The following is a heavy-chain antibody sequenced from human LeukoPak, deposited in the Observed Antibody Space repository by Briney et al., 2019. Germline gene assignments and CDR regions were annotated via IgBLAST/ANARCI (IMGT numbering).Heavy chain of an antibody. D-gene: IGHD2-2*01. CDR3: ATSRRDIVVVPAAIATEAANYYYYCYMDV. J-gene: IGHJ6*03. Sequence: ASVKVSCKVSGYTLTELSMHWVRQAPGNGLEWMGGFAPEDGETIYAQKFQGRVTMTEDTSTDTAYMELSSLRSEDTAVYYCATSRRDIVVVPAAIATEAANYYYYCYMDVWGKGTTVTVSS. V-gene: IGHV1-24*01. CDR1: GYTLTELS. CDR2: FAPEDGET.